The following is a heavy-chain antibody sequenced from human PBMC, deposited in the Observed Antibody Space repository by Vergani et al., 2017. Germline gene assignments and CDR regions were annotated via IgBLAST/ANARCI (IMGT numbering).Heavy chain of an antibody. CDR3: AKDSPFCGCDFNRFDH. J-gene: IGHJ5*02. Sequence: QVQLVESGGGVVQPGRSLRLSCVASGFTFSSYGMHWVRQAPGKGLEWGAVISYDGSNKYYADSVKGRFTISIDNSKTTLYLQKNSLRGEDTAVYYCAKDSPFCGCDFNRFDHWGQGTLVTVSS. CDR2: ISYDGSNK. CDR1: GFTFSSYG. V-gene: IGHV3-30*18. D-gene: IGHD5-12*01.